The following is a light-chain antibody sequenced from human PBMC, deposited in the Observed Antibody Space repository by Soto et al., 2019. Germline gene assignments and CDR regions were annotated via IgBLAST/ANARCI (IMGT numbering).Light chain of an antibody. J-gene: IGLJ1*01. CDR1: RSNVERNT. V-gene: IGLV1-44*01. CDR2: GNN. Sequence: QSVLTQPPSASGTPGQRVTISCSGGRSNVERNTVNWYQQLPGTAPKLLIFGNNQRPSGVPDRFSGSRSGTSASLAISGLQSEDEADYYCAAWDDSLNGLVFGTGTQVTVL. CDR3: AAWDDSLNGLV.